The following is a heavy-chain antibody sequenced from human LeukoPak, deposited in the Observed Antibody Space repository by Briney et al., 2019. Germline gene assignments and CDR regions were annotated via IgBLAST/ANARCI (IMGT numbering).Heavy chain of an antibody. CDR2: ISGSGSST. V-gene: IGHV3-23*01. CDR3: AKSMSTFYRGYFDY. CDR1: GFTFSSYA. D-gene: IGHD5/OR15-5a*01. Sequence: SGGSLRLSCAASGFTFSSYAMSWVRQAPGKGLEWVSAISGSGSSTYYADSVKGQFTISRDNSKNTLYLQMNSLRAEDTAIYYCAKSMSTFYRGYFDYWGQGTLVTVSS. J-gene: IGHJ4*02.